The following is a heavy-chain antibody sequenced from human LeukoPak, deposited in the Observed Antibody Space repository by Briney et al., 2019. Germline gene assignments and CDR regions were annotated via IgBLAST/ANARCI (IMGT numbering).Heavy chain of an antibody. D-gene: IGHD3-16*02. J-gene: IGHJ4*02. CDR3: ARTERTGISRVFDY. Sequence: SETLSLTCTVSGGSISSYYWSWIRQPAGKGLEWIGRIYTSGSTNYNPSLKSRVTMSVDTSKNQFSLKLSSVTAADTAVYYCARTERTGISRVFDYWGQGTLVTVSS. V-gene: IGHV4-4*07. CDR1: GGSISSYY. CDR2: IYTSGST.